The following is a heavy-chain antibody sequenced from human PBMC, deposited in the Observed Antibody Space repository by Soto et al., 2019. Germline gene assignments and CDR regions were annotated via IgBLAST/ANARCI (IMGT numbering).Heavy chain of an antibody. V-gene: IGHV5-51*01. CDR2: IYPGDSDT. Sequence: GESLKISCKGSGYSFTSYWIGWVRQMPGKGLEWMGIIYPGDSDTRYSPSFQGQVTISADKSISTAYLQWSSLKASDTAMYYCARYRDSSSWYYYGMDVWGQGTTVTVSS. J-gene: IGHJ6*02. D-gene: IGHD6-6*01. CDR1: GYSFTSYW. CDR3: ARYRDSSSWYYYGMDV.